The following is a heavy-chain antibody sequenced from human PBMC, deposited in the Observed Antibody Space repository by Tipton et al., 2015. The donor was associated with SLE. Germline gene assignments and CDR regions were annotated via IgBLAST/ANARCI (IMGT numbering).Heavy chain of an antibody. CDR1: GFTFSSYG. D-gene: IGHD5-24*01. Sequence: SLRLSCAASGFTFSSYGMHWVRQAPGKGLEWVAFIRYDGSNKYYADSVKGRFTISRDNSKNTLYLQMNSLRAEDTAVYYCARDRRWLTRGYLFDYWGQGTLVTVSS. V-gene: IGHV3-30*02. J-gene: IGHJ4*02. CDR3: ARDRRWLTRGYLFDY. CDR2: IRYDGSNK.